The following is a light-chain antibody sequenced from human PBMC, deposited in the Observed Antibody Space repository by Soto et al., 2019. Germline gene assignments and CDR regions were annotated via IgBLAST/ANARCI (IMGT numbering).Light chain of an antibody. CDR3: QTWGTGIVL. Sequence: QLVLTQSPSASASLGALVKLTCTLSSGHSSYAIAWHQQRPEKGPRYLMKLNSDGSHSKGDGIPDRFSGSRSGAERYLTISSLQSEDEADYYCQTWGTGIVLFGGGTKLTVL. CDR1: SGHSSYA. J-gene: IGLJ2*01. V-gene: IGLV4-69*01. CDR2: LNSDGSH.